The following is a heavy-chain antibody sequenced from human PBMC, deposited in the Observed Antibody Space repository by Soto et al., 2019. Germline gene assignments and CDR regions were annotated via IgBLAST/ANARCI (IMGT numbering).Heavy chain of an antibody. V-gene: IGHV3-30*18. CDR1: GFTFSGYG. D-gene: IGHD1-26*01. J-gene: IGHJ4*02. CDR2: ISYYGTNE. Sequence: QVQLVESGGGVVQPGRSLRLSCEASGFTFSGYGMHWVRQAPGKGLEWVAVISYYGTNEYYEDSVKGRFTISRDNSKNTLDLQMNSLRIEDTAVYFGAKEDPSGRYSLDYWGQGSQVTVSS. CDR3: AKEDPSGRYSLDY.